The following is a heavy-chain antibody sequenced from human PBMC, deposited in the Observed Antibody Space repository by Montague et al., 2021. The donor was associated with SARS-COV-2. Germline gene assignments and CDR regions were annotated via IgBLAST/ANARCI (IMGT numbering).Heavy chain of an antibody. J-gene: IGHJ5*02. V-gene: IGHV4-34*01. Sequence: SETLSLTCAVYGGPLSGVYWSWIRQAPGKGSEWIAELDDRGGPTYNPSLKSRISVSVETSRHEFSLKMMSVTATDTATYYCARELVGVRALDTWGQGTLVIVSS. CDR1: GGPLSGVY. CDR3: ARELVGVRALDT. D-gene: IGHD1-26*01. CDR2: LDDRGGP.